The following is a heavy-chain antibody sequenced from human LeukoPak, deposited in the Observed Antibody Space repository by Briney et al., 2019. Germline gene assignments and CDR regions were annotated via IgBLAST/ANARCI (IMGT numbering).Heavy chain of an antibody. D-gene: IGHD6-13*01. CDR3: ARDPSLSEQQLGSDDY. V-gene: IGHV1-46*01. J-gene: IGHJ4*02. Sequence: ASVKVSCKAFGYTFTSNYMHWVRQAPGQGPEWMGVISPSGGSTTYAQKFQGRVTMTTDTSTSTAYMELRSLRSDDTAVYYCARDPSLSEQQLGSDDYWGQGTLVTVSS. CDR2: ISPSGGST. CDR1: GYTFTSNY.